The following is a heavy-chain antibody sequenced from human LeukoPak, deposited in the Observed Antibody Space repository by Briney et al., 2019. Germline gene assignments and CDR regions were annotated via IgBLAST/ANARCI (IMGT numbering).Heavy chain of an antibody. CDR3: ARSYSYGSWDPSYYYGMDV. CDR1: GYTFTSYD. CDR2: MNPNSGNT. Sequence: ASVKVSCKASGYTFTSYDINWVRQATGQGLEWMGWMNPNSGNTGYALKFQGRVTMTRNTSISTAYMELSSLRSEDTAVYYCARSYSYGSWDPSYYYGMDVWGQGTTVTVSS. D-gene: IGHD5-18*01. V-gene: IGHV1-8*01. J-gene: IGHJ6*02.